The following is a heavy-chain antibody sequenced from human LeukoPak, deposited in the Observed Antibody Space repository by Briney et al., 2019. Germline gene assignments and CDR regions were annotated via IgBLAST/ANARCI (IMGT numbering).Heavy chain of an antibody. Sequence: GGALRLSCPASGFTFTSATMNWGRQAPGKGLEWVSLISCSSSYIFYAHAVKGRFTIPRDNAKKSLYLQMNSLRAEDTAVYYCARPLSGTPAVDYWGQGTLVTVSS. D-gene: IGHD1-20*01. J-gene: IGHJ4*02. CDR2: ISCSSSYI. V-gene: IGHV3-21*01. CDR3: ARPLSGTPAVDY. CDR1: GFTFTSAT.